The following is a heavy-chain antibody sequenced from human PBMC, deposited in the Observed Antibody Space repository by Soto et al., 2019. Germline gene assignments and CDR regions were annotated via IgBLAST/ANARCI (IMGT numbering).Heavy chain of an antibody. Sequence: SETLSLTCAVSGGSISSSNWWSWVRQPPGKGLEWIGEIYHSGSTNYNPSLKSRVTISVDKSKNQFSLKLSSVTAADTAVYYCATRSITIFGVVIITYFDYWGQGTLVTVSS. D-gene: IGHD3-3*01. CDR3: ATRSITIFGVVIITYFDY. V-gene: IGHV4-4*02. J-gene: IGHJ4*02. CDR1: GGSISSSNW. CDR2: IYHSGST.